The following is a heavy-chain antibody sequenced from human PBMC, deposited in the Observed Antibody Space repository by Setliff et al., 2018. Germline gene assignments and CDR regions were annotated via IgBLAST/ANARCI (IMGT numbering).Heavy chain of an antibody. CDR3: SRFGLYYEAVYGGGDYYYYGMDV. D-gene: IGHD3-16*01. CDR2: ISGYNGNT. Sequence: ASVKVSCKASGYTFTSYSMHWVRQAPGQGLEWMGWISGYNGNTNYAQKVQGRVTMTTDTSTGTIYMELRSLRADDTAVYYCSRFGLYYEAVYGGGDYYYYGMDVWGQGTTVTVSS. V-gene: IGHV1-18*01. CDR1: GYTFTSYS. J-gene: IGHJ6*02.